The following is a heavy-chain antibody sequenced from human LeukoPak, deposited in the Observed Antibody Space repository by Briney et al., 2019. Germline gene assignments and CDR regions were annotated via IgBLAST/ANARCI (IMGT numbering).Heavy chain of an antibody. Sequence: GGSLRLSCAASGFTFSSYSMNWVRQAPGKGLEWVSSISSSSSYIYYADSVKGRFTISRDNAKNSLYLQMNSLRAEDTAVYYCARDCSEWELPRDAFDIWGQGTMVTVSS. J-gene: IGHJ3*02. CDR3: ARDCSEWELPRDAFDI. CDR2: ISSSSSYI. D-gene: IGHD1-26*01. CDR1: GFTFSSYS. V-gene: IGHV3-21*01.